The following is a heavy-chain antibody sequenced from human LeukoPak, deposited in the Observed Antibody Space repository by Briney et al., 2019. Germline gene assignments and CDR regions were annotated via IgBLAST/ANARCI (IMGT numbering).Heavy chain of an antibody. CDR2: IGHDVYYI. V-gene: IGHV3-7*01. J-gene: IGHJ4*02. CDR3: VRDSSWYTPDWYAGGFDL. D-gene: IGHD2-2*02. CDR1: GLTLSKYW. Sequence: GGSLRLSCAASGLTLSKYWMTWGRQAPGKGGEGVAIIGHDVYYIRYGNSVTGRFTISSDNANNALYLQMTSLRVEDTAIYYCVRDSSWYTPDWYAGGFDLWGQGALVAVSS.